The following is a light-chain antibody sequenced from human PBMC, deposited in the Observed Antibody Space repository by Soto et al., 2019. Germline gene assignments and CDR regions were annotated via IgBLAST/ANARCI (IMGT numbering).Light chain of an antibody. CDR3: QHYNSYSEA. CDR2: DAS. CDR1: QSISSW. V-gene: IGKV1-5*01. J-gene: IGKJ1*01. Sequence: DIQMTQSPSTLSASVGDRVTITCRASQSISSWLTWYQQKPGEAPKVLIYDASSLGSGVPSRFSGSGSGTKFTLTISSLQPDDFATYYCQHYNSYSEAFGQGTKVDIK.